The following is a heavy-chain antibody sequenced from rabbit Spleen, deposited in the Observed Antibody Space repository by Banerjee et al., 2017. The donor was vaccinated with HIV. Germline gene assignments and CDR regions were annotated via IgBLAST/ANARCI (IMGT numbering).Heavy chain of an antibody. Sequence: QSLEESGGDLVQPEGSLTLTCTASGFSFSSSYYMCWVRQAPGKGLEWIGCIYTGSDSTAYASWAKGRFTVSKTSSTTVTLQVTSLTAADTATYFCTRDDGSGHYIDGYFNLWGQGTLVTVS. CDR3: TRDDGSGHYIDGYFNL. CDR1: GFSFSSSYY. CDR2: IYTGSDST. D-gene: IGHD1-1*01. J-gene: IGHJ4*01. V-gene: IGHV1S40*01.